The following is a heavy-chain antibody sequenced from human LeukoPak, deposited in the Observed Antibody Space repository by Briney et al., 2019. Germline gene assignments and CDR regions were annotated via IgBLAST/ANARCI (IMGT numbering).Heavy chain of an antibody. V-gene: IGHV1-69*13. CDR3: ARSLGYCSSTSCYNGLTYLADYYYYGMDV. J-gene: IGHJ6*02. D-gene: IGHD2-2*02. Sequence: SVKVSCKASGGTFISYAISWVRQAPGQGLEWMGGIIPIFGTANYAQKFQGRVTITADESTSTAYMELSSLRSEDTAVYYCARSLGYCSSTSCYNGLTYLADYYYYGMDVWGQGTTVTVSS. CDR2: IIPIFGTA. CDR1: GGTFISYA.